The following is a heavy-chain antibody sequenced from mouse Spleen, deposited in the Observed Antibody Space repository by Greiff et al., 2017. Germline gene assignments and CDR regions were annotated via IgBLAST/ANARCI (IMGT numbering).Heavy chain of an antibody. Sequence: VQLQQSGPGLVKPSQSLSLTCSVTGYSITSGYYWNWIRQFPGNKLEWMGYISYDGSNNYNPSLKNRISITRDTSKNQFFLKLNSVTTEDTATYYCAREDDYDERVVWYFDVWGAGTTVTVSS. CDR1: GYSITSGYY. CDR2: ISYDGSN. J-gene: IGHJ1*01. V-gene: IGHV3-6*01. D-gene: IGHD2-4*01. CDR3: AREDDYDERVVWYFDV.